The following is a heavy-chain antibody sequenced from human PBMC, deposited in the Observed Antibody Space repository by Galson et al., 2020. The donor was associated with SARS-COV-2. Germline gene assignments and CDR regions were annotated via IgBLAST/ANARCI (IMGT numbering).Heavy chain of an antibody. V-gene: IGHV4-4*08. D-gene: IGHD3-22*01. CDR2: IYPTGST. J-gene: IGHJ4*02. CDR1: GGSISDYY. CDR3: ARLSSSWYEGFDC. Sequence: ASETLSLTCTVSGGSISDYYWTWIRQTPGMGLEYIGYIYPTGSTNYSPSLQSRVTISVDTSKNQFSLKLNSLTAADTAVYYCARLSSSWYEGFDCWGQGTLVTVSS.